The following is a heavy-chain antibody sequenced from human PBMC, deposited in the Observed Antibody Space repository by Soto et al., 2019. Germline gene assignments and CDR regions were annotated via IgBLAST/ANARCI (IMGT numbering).Heavy chain of an antibody. V-gene: IGHV3-23*01. J-gene: IGHJ4*02. CDR3: AKGTTAVYCFDF. CDR2: ISATGGSA. CDR1: GFTFSSYA. Sequence: DVKLLESGGGLVQPGGSLRLSCAASGFTFSSYAMSWVRQAPGKGLEWVSAISATGGSAFYADSVKGRFTISRDNSKNTVFLQIDSLVTEDTAVYYCAKGTTAVYCFDFWGQGTLVTVSS. D-gene: IGHD2-15*01.